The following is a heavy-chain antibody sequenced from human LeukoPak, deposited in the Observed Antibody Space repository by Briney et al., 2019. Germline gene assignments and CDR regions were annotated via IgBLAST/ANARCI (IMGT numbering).Heavy chain of an antibody. Sequence: PGGSLRLSCAASGFTFSSYAMSWVRQALGKGLEWVSAISGSGGSTYYADSVKGRFTISRDNSKNTLYLQMNSLRAEDTAVYYCASIPAAGTSAGDYWGQGTLVTVSS. V-gene: IGHV3-23*01. CDR3: ASIPAAGTSAGDY. CDR2: ISGSGGST. J-gene: IGHJ4*02. CDR1: GFTFSSYA. D-gene: IGHD6-13*01.